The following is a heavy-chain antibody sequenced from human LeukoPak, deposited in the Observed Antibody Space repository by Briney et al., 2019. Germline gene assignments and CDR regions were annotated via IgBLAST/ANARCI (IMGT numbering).Heavy chain of an antibody. V-gene: IGHV3-74*01. CDR1: EFTFSAYW. D-gene: IGHD6-25*01. CDR3: ARENLAAAADY. Sequence: GALRLSCAASEFTFSAYWMHWVRQAPGKGLVWVSRIRGDGSMINYADSVKGRFTISRDNAKNTLYLQMNSLRLEDTAVYYCARENLAAAADYWGQGTVVTVSS. J-gene: IGHJ4*02. CDR2: IRGDGSMI.